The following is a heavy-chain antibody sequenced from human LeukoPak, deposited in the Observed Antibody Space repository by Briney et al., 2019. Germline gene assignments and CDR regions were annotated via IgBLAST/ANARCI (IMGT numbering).Heavy chain of an antibody. CDR3: ARIYPKVSYYDTSGYYLPDN. D-gene: IGHD3-22*01. Sequence: ASVKVSCKASGYTFSSYGITWVRRAPGQGFEWMGWISTYNGNTNYAQKFQGRVTMTTDPYTSTVYMELRRLRSDDTAVYYCARIYPKVSYYDTSGYYLPDNWGQGTLVTVSS. V-gene: IGHV1-18*01. CDR1: GYTFSSYG. J-gene: IGHJ4*02. CDR2: ISTYNGNT.